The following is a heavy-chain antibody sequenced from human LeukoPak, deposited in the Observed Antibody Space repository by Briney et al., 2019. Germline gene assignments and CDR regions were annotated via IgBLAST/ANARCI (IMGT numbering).Heavy chain of an antibody. Sequence: SVKLSFKSSGGTFSSYAISWRRQAPGQGLGWMGVISPIFGTANYSQTFQGRVTITTDESTSTAYMEQMSLVSDDATAEYCARGPFKGYCGGDCYALRYYYYYMEVWGKGTTVTVSS. CDR1: GGTFSSYA. CDR2: ISPIFGTA. CDR3: ARGPFKGYCGGDCYALRYYYYYMEV. J-gene: IGHJ6*03. V-gene: IGHV1-69*05. D-gene: IGHD2-21*02.